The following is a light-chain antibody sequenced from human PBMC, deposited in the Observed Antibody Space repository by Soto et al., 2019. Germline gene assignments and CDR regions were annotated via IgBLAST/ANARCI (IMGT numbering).Light chain of an antibody. Sequence: DIPMSQSPSTLSASAGDTVTITCRASQSISSWLAWYQQKPGKAPKLLIYKASSLESGVPSRFSGSGSGTEFTLTISSLQPDDFATYYCQHYNSYPLTFGGGTKVDIK. CDR3: QHYNSYPLT. CDR1: QSISSW. CDR2: KAS. J-gene: IGKJ4*01. V-gene: IGKV1-5*03.